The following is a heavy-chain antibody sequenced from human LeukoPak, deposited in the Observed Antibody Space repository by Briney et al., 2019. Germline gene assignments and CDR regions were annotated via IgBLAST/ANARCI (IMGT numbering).Heavy chain of an antibody. CDR2: ISGSGGST. Sequence: GRSLRLSCAPSAFTFTSYAMSSVRQPPGKWLEWLSAISGSGGSTYYADSVKGRFTISRDNSKNTLYLQMNSLRAEDTAVYYCAKCHTSWFGEIAHWGQGTLVTVSS. J-gene: IGHJ5*02. CDR1: AFTFTSYA. D-gene: IGHD3-10*01. CDR3: AKCHTSWFGEIAH. V-gene: IGHV3-23*01.